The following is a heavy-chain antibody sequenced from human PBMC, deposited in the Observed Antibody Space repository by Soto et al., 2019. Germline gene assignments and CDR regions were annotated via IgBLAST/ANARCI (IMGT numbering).Heavy chain of an antibody. CDR2: IYYSGST. J-gene: IGHJ4*01. D-gene: IGHD3-10*01. CDR1: GGSISSGGYY. CDR3: ARMHYFGSGKPNDY. V-gene: IGHV4-30-4*01. Sequence: KPSETLSLTCTVSGGSISSGGYYWSWIRQPPGKGLEWIGYIYYSGSTNYNPSLKSRITISVDTSKNQFSLNLISVTAADTAVYYCARMHYFGSGKPNDYWGQGTLVTVSS.